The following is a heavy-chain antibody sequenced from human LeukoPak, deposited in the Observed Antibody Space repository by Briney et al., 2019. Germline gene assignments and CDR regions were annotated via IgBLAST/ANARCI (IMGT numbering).Heavy chain of an antibody. J-gene: IGHJ4*02. V-gene: IGHV4-59*02. Sequence: SETLSLTCTVSGGSVTTWYWSWIRQTPGKGLEWIGYIHHSGSTDCNPTLKSRVTISLDASKSQFSLNLNSVTAADTATYYCTRGRWALDCWSQGTLVTVSS. D-gene: IGHD6-13*01. CDR3: TRGRWALDC. CDR2: IHHSGST. CDR1: GGSVTTWY.